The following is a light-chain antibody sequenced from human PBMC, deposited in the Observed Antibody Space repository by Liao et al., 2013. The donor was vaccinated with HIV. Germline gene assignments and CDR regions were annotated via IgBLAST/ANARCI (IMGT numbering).Light chain of an antibody. CDR2: YDS. Sequence: SYELTQPPSVSVAPGKTARITCGGKNIERKSVNWFQQKPGQAPVLVIYYDSDRPSGIPERFSGSNSGNTATLTISRVEAGDEADYYCQVWDSRSDHYVFGTGTKVSVL. CDR1: NIERKS. V-gene: IGLV3-21*01. CDR3: QVWDSRSDHYV. J-gene: IGLJ1*01.